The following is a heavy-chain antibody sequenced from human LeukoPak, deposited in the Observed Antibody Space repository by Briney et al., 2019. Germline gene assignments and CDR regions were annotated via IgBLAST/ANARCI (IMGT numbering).Heavy chain of an antibody. CDR1: GFTFSSYS. CDR3: ARAHYYDSSGYYPYYFDY. D-gene: IGHD3-22*01. J-gene: IGHJ4*02. Sequence: GGSLTLSCAASGFTFSSYSMNWARQAPGKGLEWVSSISSSSSYIYYADSVKGRFTISRDNAKNSLYLQMNSLRAEDTAVYYCARAHYYDSSGYYPYYFDYWGQGTLVTVSS. CDR2: ISSSSSYI. V-gene: IGHV3-21*01.